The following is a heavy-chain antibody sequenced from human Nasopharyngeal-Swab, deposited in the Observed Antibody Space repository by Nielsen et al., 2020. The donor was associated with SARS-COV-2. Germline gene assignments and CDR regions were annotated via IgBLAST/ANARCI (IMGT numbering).Heavy chain of an antibody. CDR3: ARDRYLIPSAAGKDY. J-gene: IGHJ4*02. V-gene: IGHV1-69*13. CDR2: IIPIFGTA. CDR1: GYTFTSYY. D-gene: IGHD6-13*01. Sequence: SVKVSCKASGYTFTSYYMHWVRQAPGQGLEWMGGIIPIFGTANYAQKFQGRVTITADESTSTAYMELSSLRSEDTAVYYCARDRYLIPSAAGKDYWGQGTLVTVSS.